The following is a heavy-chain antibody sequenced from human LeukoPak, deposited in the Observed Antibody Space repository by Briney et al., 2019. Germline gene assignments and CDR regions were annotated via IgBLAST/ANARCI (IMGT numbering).Heavy chain of an antibody. V-gene: IGHV3-53*01. D-gene: IGHD3-10*01. CDR2: IYSSGTT. CDR1: GFTFSTYW. Sequence: GGSLRLSCAASGFTFSTYWMHWVRQVPGKGLEWVSIIYSSGTTYYADSVKGRFTISRDNSKNTLYLQMNSLRAEDTALYYCARDLLDSGSGSYYAFECWGQGTLVTVSS. CDR3: ARDLLDSGSGSYYAFEC. J-gene: IGHJ4*02.